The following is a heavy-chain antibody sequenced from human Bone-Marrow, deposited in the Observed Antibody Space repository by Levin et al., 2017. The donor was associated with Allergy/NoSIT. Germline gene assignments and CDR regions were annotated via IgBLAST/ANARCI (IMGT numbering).Heavy chain of an antibody. CDR3: ARTRGGYNVFDS. CDR2: VYYHGRT. CDR1: GYSISRDNW. Sequence: SETLSLTCAVSGYSISRDNWWGWIRQPPGKGLEWIGYVYYHGRTYCNPSLKSRLTMSVDTSTNQFSLKLSSVTAVDTAVYYCARTRGGYNVFDSWGQGIPVTVSS. V-gene: IGHV4-28*01. J-gene: IGHJ4*02. D-gene: IGHD5-24*01.